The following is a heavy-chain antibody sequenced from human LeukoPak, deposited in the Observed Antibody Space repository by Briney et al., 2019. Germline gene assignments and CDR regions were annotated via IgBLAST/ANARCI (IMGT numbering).Heavy chain of an antibody. V-gene: IGHV3-23*01. Sequence: GGSLRLSCAASGFTFSSYAMSWVRQAPGKGLELVSAMSGSCGSTYYADSVKGRFTISRDNSKNTLYLQMNSLRAEDTAVYYCAKWRYFDWGYFDYWGQGTLVTVSS. J-gene: IGHJ4*02. CDR3: AKWRYFDWGYFDY. CDR2: MSGSCGST. D-gene: IGHD3-9*01. CDR1: GFTFSSYA.